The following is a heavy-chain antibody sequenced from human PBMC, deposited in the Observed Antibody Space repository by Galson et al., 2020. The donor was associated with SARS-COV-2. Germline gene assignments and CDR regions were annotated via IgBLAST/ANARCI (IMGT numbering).Heavy chain of an antibody. D-gene: IGHD3-22*01. Sequence: SQTLSLTCPVSGGSMRSHYWNWIRQPPGKGLEWIGFAYHSGTTNYNPSLKSRLTISVDTSKNQFSLNLTSVTTADTAVYYCAGTANYYDSSGYLGHWGQGTLVTVSS. CDR3: AGTANYYDSSGYLGH. CDR2: AYHSGTT. CDR1: GGSMRSHY. J-gene: IGHJ4*02. V-gene: IGHV4-59*11.